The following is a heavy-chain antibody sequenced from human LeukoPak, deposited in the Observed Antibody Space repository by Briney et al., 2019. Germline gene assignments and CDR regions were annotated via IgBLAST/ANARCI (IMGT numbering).Heavy chain of an antibody. J-gene: IGHJ3*02. D-gene: IGHD3-3*01. CDR1: GFTFSSYG. CDR3: AKGFAVFGVLIDAFDI. V-gene: IGHV3-30*18. CDR2: ISYDGSIK. Sequence: QPGRSLRLSCAASGFTFSSYGMHWVRQAPGKGLEWVAVISYDGSIKYYADSVKGRFTISRDNSKNTLYLQMNSLRAEDTAVYYCAKGFAVFGVLIDAFDIWGQGTTVTVSS.